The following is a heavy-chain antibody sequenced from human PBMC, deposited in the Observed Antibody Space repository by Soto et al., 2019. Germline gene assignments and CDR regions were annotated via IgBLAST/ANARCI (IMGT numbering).Heavy chain of an antibody. Sequence: PSETLSLTCTVSGVSISSSSYYWGWIRQPPGKGLEWIGSIYYSGSTYYNPSLKSRVTISVDTSKNQFSLKLSSVTAADTAVYYCVKPTRGYCRTTSCYAGGAYYFDYWGQGTLVTVSS. CDR3: VKPTRGYCRTTSCYAGGAYYFDY. D-gene: IGHD2-2*01. CDR1: GVSISSSSYY. V-gene: IGHV4-39*01. J-gene: IGHJ4*02. CDR2: IYYSGST.